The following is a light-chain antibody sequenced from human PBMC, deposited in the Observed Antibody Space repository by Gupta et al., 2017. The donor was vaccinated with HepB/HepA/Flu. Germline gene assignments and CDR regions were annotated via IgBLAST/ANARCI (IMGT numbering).Light chain of an antibody. CDR1: SSNVGSNN. J-gene: IGLJ2*01. CDR3: AAWDTSRNVVV. V-gene: IGLV1-44*01. Sequence: QSVLTQSTSVSGTPGQSVTISCSGSSSNVGSNNVNWYQQLPGTAPKLLIYYNDERPSGVPERISGSKSGTSASLAISGLQAEDEADYYCAAWDTSRNVVVFGGGTKLTVL. CDR2: YND.